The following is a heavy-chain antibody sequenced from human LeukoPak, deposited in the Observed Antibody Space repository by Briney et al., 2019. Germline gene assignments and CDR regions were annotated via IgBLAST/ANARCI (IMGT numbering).Heavy chain of an antibody. CDR1: GYTFTSYY. CDR3: ARDMQVGSSSTGGLDY. Sequence: ASVKVSCKASGYTFTSYYMHWVRQAPGQGLEWMGIINPSGGSTSYAQKFQGRVTMTRDTSTSTVYMELSSLRSEDTAVYYCARDMQVGSSSTGGLDYWGQGTLVTVSS. J-gene: IGHJ4*02. V-gene: IGHV1-46*01. CDR2: INPSGGST. D-gene: IGHD6-13*01.